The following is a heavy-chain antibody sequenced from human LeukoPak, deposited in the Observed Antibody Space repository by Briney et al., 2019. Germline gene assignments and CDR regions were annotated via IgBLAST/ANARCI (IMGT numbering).Heavy chain of an antibody. J-gene: IGHJ4*02. Sequence: SETLSLTCTVSGGSINTNYWRWIRQPPGKGLEWIGYIRSSGSTNYNPSLKSRVTISMDTSKNQFSLQLSSVTAADTAVYYCARDVTPATLWGQGTLVTVSS. CDR2: IRSSGST. D-gene: IGHD3-16*01. CDR1: GGSINTNY. V-gene: IGHV4-59*01. CDR3: ARDVTPATL.